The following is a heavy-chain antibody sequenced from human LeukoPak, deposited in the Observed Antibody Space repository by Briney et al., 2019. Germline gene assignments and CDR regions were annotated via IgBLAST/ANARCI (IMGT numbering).Heavy chain of an antibody. V-gene: IGHV3-23*01. CDR1: GFTFSSYA. J-gene: IGHJ4*02. CDR3: ARDNWGLDSSDY. CDR2: ISGSGGST. Sequence: GGSLRLSCAASGFTFSSYAMSWVRQAPGKGLEWVSAISGSGGSTYYADSVKGRFTISRDNSKNTLYLQMSSLRAEDTAVYYCARDNWGLDSSDYWGQGTLVTVSS. D-gene: IGHD7-27*01.